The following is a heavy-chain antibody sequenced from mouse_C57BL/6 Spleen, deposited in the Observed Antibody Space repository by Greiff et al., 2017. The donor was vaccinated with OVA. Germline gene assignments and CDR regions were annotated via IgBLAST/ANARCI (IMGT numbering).Heavy chain of an antibody. CDR1: GYTFTSYD. CDR3: ARLGGLRRGGVGY. Sequence: VQLQQSGPELVKPGASVKLSCKASGYTFTSYDINWVKQRPGQGLEWSGWIYPGGGSTKYNETFKGRATLTVDTSSSTADMELHSLTSEDSAVYFCARLGGLRRGGVGYWGQGTTLTVSS. D-gene: IGHD2-4*01. CDR2: IYPGGGST. V-gene: IGHV1-85*01. J-gene: IGHJ2*01.